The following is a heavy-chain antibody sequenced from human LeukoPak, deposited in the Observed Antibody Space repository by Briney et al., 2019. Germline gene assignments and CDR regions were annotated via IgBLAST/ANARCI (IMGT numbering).Heavy chain of an antibody. D-gene: IGHD6-19*01. V-gene: IGHV3-33*01. CDR3: ARDGYSSGWTEGWFDP. CDR1: GFTFSSYG. Sequence: GGSLRLSCAASGFTFSSYGMHWVRQAPGKGLEWVAVIWYDGSNKYYADSVKGRFTISRGNSKNTLYLQMNSLRAEDTAVYYCARDGYSSGWTEGWFDPWGQGTLVTVSS. CDR2: IWYDGSNK. J-gene: IGHJ5*02.